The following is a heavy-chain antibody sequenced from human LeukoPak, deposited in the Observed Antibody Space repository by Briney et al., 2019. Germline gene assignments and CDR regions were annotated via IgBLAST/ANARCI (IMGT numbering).Heavy chain of an antibody. J-gene: IGHJ4*02. CDR2: ISYDGSNK. CDR3: ARADSSGYYGPFDY. D-gene: IGHD3-22*01. V-gene: IGHV3-30-3*01. CDR1: GFTFRSYA. Sequence: PGGSLRLSCAASGFTFRSYAMHWVRQAPGKGLEWVAVISYDGSNKYYADSVKGRFTISRDNSKNTLYLQMNSLRAEDTAVYYCARADSSGYYGPFDYWGQGTLVTVSS.